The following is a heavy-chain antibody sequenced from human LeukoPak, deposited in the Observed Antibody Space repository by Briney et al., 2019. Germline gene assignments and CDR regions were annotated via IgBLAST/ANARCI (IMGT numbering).Heavy chain of an antibody. CDR3: ASFGTMVRGVISVDY. D-gene: IGHD3-10*01. J-gene: IGHJ4*02. CDR1: GFTFSSYA. Sequence: PGGSLRLSCAASGFTFSSYAMSWVRQAPGKGLEWVSAISGSGGSTYYADSVKGRFTISRDNSKNTLYLQMNRLRAEDTAVYYCASFGTMVRGVISVDYWGQGTLVTVSS. CDR2: ISGSGGST. V-gene: IGHV3-23*01.